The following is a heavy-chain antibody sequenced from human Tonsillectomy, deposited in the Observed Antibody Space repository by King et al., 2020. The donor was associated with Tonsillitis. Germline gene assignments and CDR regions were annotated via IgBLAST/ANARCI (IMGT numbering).Heavy chain of an antibody. Sequence: QLVQSGAEVKKPGSSVKVSCKASGGTFSSFPISWVRQAPGQGLEWLGGIIPIFDTPIYAQQFQGRVTITADESTSTAYMQLRSLRSEATAVYDCARGGNSYEVRGNHFDHWGQGTMVTVFS. J-gene: IGHJ4*02. CDR3: ARGGNSYEVRGNHFDH. V-gene: IGHV1-69*01. D-gene: IGHD4-23*01. CDR1: GGTFSSFP. CDR2: IIPIFDTP.